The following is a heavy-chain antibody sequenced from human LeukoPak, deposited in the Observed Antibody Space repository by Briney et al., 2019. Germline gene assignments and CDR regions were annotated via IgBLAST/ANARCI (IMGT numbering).Heavy chain of an antibody. CDR3: AKHRPYDGRGPYFDY. J-gene: IGHJ4*02. V-gene: IGHV3-30*02. Sequence: GGSLRLSCTASGLTFSTYGMHWVRQAPGKGLEWVAFIPYDGSNKYYADSVKGRFTISRDNSKNTLYLQMNSLRPEDTAVYYCAKHRPYDGRGPYFDYWGQGTLVTVSS. CDR2: IPYDGSNK. D-gene: IGHD3-22*01. CDR1: GLTFSTYG.